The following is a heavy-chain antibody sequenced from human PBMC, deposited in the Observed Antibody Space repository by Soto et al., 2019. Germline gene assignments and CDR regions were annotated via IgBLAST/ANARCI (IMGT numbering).Heavy chain of an antibody. CDR1: GFTVSSYG. Sequence: XGALRLSSAASGFTVSSYGNHWVRQPPGKGLEWVAVISYDGSHKFYADSVKGRFTLSRDVSKGTLYLQMNSLRAEDTAVYYCAKEMFPKTVLDSSSPWGDYWGPRTLVTVSS. CDR2: ISYDGSHK. D-gene: IGHD3-22*01. V-gene: IGHV3-30*18. CDR3: AKEMFPKTVLDSSSPWGDY. J-gene: IGHJ4*02.